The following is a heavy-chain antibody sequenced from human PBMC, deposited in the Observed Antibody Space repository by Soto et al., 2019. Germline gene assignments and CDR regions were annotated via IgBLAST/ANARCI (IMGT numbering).Heavy chain of an antibody. D-gene: IGHD7-27*01. V-gene: IGHV3-23*01. CDR2: IGGTDGDSDGVP. Sequence: VQLLESGGDLVQPGGSLRLSCVASGFILNNYAMSWVRQAPGKGLEWVSTIGGTDGDSDGVPWYEDSVKGRFTISRDSSANTLFLQMNNLSAEYSDLYYCVKRGRKWGAFDFWGQGTTVVVSS. CDR3: VKRGRKWGAFDF. J-gene: IGHJ3*01. CDR1: GFILNNYA.